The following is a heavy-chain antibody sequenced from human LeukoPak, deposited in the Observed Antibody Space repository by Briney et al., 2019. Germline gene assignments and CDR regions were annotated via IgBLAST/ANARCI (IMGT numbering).Heavy chain of an antibody. J-gene: IGHJ6*03. CDR3: ARAPVAYYYYMDV. CDR1: RFTFSSYA. D-gene: IGHD5-12*01. CDR2: ISYDGSKK. V-gene: IGHV3-30*04. Sequence: GGSLRLSCAASRFTFSSYAMHWVRQAPGKGLEWVAVISYDGSKKLYAYSVKGRFTISRDNSKNTLYLQMNSLRAEDTAMYYCARAPVAYYYYMDVWGKGTTVTVSS.